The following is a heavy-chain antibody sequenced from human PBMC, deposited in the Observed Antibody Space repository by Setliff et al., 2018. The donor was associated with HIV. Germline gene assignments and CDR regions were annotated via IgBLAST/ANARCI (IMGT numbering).Heavy chain of an antibody. J-gene: IGHJ4*02. CDR3: ARDQDWAFDY. CDR1: GFTFSDYS. CDR2: ITADSKII. V-gene: IGHV3-48*01. Sequence: GGSLRLSCAASGFTFSDYSMNWVRQAPGKGLEWVAYITADSKIISYAESVKGRFTISRDNAKNSVYLQVNSLRVGDTAMYYCARDQDWAFDYWGQGTLVTVSS. D-gene: IGHD3-9*01.